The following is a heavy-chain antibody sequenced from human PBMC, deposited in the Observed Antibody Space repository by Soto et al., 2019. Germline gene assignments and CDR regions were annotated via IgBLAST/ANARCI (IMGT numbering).Heavy chain of an antibody. D-gene: IGHD1-26*01. CDR1: GGSISSYY. CDR3: ARDVGATFDYYYGMDV. CDR2: IYYSGST. J-gene: IGHJ6*02. Sequence: SETLSLTCTVSGGSISSYYWSWIRQPPGKGLEWIGYIYYSGSTNYNPSLKSRVTISVDTSKNQFSLKLSSVTAADTAVYYCARDVGATFDYYYGMDVWGQGTTVTASS. V-gene: IGHV4-59*01.